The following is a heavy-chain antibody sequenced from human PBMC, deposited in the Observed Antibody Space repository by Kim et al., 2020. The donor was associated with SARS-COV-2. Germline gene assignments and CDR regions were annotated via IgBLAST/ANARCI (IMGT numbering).Heavy chain of an antibody. V-gene: IGHV3-15*07. CDR3: STFCSITSCYESGY. J-gene: IGHJ4*02. CDR1: GFTFTNAW. D-gene: IGHD2-2*01. Sequence: GGSLRLSCAASGFTFTNAWMNWVRQAPGKGLEWVGRITSRTDGATTDYAAPVKGRFTISRDDSKTTLYLQMNSLKTEDTAVYYCSTFCSITSCYESGYWGQGTLVTVSS. CDR2: ITSRTDGATT.